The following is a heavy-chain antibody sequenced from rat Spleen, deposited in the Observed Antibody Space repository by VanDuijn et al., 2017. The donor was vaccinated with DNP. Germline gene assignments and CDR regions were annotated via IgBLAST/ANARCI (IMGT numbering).Heavy chain of an antibody. V-gene: IGHV5-25*01. D-gene: IGHD1-12*01. CDR1: GFTFSNYG. CDR3: ARHRTIMPYYYAMDA. CDR2: FSTRGDDT. J-gene: IGHJ4*01. Sequence: EVQLVESGGGLVQPGRSMKLSCAASGFTFSNYGMAWVRQTPTKGLEWVATFSTRGDDTYYRDSVKDRFTISRDNAQSTLYLQMDSLRSEDTASYYCARHRTIMPYYYAMDAWGQGASVTVSS.